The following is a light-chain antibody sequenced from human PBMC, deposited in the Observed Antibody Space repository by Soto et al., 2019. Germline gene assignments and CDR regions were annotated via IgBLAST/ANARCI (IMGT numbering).Light chain of an antibody. CDR1: QTINRIY. CDR3: QQYGSSPIT. V-gene: IGKV3-20*01. Sequence: EIVMTQSPATLSASPGERATLSCQASQTINRIYVAWYQQKPGQAPRFLIYRTSDRANGIPGRFSGSGSGTDFTLTISRLEPEVFAIYYCQQYGSSPITFGQGPRLEI. CDR2: RTS. J-gene: IGKJ5*01.